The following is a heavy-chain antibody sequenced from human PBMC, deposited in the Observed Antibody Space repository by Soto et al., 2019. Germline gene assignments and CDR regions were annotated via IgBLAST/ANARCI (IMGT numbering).Heavy chain of an antibody. CDR1: GFTFSSYG. V-gene: IGHV3-30*18. CDR3: AKDRRAGLQGGDDGMDV. J-gene: IGHJ6*02. Sequence: QVQLVESGGGVVQPGRSLRLSCAASGFTFSSYGMHWVRQAPGQGLEWVAVISYDGSNKYYADSVKGRFTISRDNSKNTLDLQMNSRRAEDTAVYYWAKDRRAGLQGGDDGMDVWGQGTTVTVSS. CDR2: ISYDGSNK. D-gene: IGHD4-4*01.